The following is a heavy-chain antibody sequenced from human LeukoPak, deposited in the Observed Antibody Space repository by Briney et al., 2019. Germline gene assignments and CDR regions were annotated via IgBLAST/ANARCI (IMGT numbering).Heavy chain of an antibody. CDR3: ARDRVPGIAVAGAFDY. Sequence: SVKVSCKASGGTFSSYAISWVRQAPGQGLEWMGGIIPIFGTANYAQKFQGRVTITADESTCTAYMELSSLRSEDTAVYYCARDRVPGIAVAGAFDYWGQGTLVTVSS. V-gene: IGHV1-69*13. CDR2: IIPIFGTA. CDR1: GGTFSSYA. D-gene: IGHD6-19*01. J-gene: IGHJ4*02.